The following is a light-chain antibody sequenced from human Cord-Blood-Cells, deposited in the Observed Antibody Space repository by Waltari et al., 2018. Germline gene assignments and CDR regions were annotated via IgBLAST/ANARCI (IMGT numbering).Light chain of an antibody. CDR2: KAY. CDR1: QSISSW. Sequence: DIQMTQSPSTLSASVGDRVTITCRASQSISSWLAWYQQKPGKAPKLLIYKAYSLESGVPSRFSGSGSWTEFTLTISSLQPDDFATYYCQQYNSYWTFGQGTKVEIK. J-gene: IGKJ1*01. CDR3: QQYNSYWT. V-gene: IGKV1-5*03.